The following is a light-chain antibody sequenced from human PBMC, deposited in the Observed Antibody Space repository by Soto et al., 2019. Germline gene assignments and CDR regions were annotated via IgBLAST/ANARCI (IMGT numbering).Light chain of an antibody. CDR3: QHYVTSPLT. J-gene: IGKJ4*01. V-gene: IGKV3-20*01. CDR2: GAS. Sequence: VLTQSPGTLSLSPGERATLSCRASQSVGSIYLALYQQKPGQAPRLLIHGASNRASGIPDRFSGSGSGTDFTLTISRLEPEDFAVYYCQHYVTSPLTFGGGTKVDIK. CDR1: QSVGSIY.